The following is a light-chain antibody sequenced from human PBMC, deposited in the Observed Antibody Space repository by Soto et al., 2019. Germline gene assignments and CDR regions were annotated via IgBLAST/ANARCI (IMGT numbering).Light chain of an antibody. CDR3: QQRSNWPPVT. CDR1: QSVSSY. V-gene: IGKV3-11*01. CDR2: DAS. J-gene: IGKJ4*01. Sequence: EIVLTQSPATLSLSPGERATLSCRASQSVSSYLAWYQQKPGQAPRLLIYDASNRATGIPARFSGSGSGTDFTLIISSLEPEDVAIYYCQQRSNWPPVTFGGGTKVEIK.